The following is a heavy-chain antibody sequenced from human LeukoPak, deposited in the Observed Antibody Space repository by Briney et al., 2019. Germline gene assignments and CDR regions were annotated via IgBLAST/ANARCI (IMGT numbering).Heavy chain of an antibody. CDR3: ARGGYSYGYYYYYMDV. CDR1: GYTFTGYY. V-gene: IGHV1-2*02. J-gene: IGHJ6*03. CDR2: INPNSGGT. Sequence: ASVKVSCKASGYTFTGYYIHWVRQAPGQGLEWMGWINPNSGGTNYAQKFQGRVTMTRDTSISTAYMELSRLRSDDTAVYYCARGGYSYGYYYYYMDVWGKGTTVTVSS. D-gene: IGHD5-18*01.